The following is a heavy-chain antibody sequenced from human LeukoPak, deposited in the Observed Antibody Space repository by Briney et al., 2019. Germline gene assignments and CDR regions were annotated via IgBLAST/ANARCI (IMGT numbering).Heavy chain of an antibody. CDR2: IYTSENT. Sequence: SQTLSLTCTVSGGSISSGSYYWSWIRQPAGKGLEWIGRIYTSENTNYNPSLKSRFTISLDTSKNLFSLKLSSVTAADTAVYYCTRGTGLLPDYWGQGTLVTVSS. CDR3: TRGTGLLPDY. J-gene: IGHJ4*02. D-gene: IGHD7-27*01. CDR1: GGSISSGSYY. V-gene: IGHV4-61*02.